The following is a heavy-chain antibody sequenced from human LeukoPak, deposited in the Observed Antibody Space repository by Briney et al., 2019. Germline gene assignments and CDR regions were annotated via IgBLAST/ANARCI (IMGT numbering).Heavy chain of an antibody. J-gene: IGHJ4*02. Sequence: SETLSLTCTVSGGSISSYYWSWIRQPPGKGLEWIGYIYYSGSTNYNPSLKSRVTISVDTSKNQFSLKLSSVTAADTAVYYCARERRGRGGYYFDYGGQETLVPVS. CDR3: ARERRGRGGYYFDY. V-gene: IGHV4-59*01. CDR2: IYYSGST. D-gene: IGHD3-16*01. CDR1: GGSISSYY.